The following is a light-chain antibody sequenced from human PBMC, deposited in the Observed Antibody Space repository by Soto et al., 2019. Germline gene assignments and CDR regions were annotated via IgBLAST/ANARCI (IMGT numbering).Light chain of an antibody. CDR1: SSDVGGYNY. CDR3: SSYTSSSTL. Sequence: QSVLTQPASVSGSPGQSITISCTGTSSDVGGYNYVSWYQQHPGKAPKLMIYAVTDRPPGVSSRFSGSKSGNTASLTISGLQTEDEADYYCSSYTSSSTLFGTGTKSPS. CDR2: AVT. J-gene: IGLJ1*01. V-gene: IGLV2-14*01.